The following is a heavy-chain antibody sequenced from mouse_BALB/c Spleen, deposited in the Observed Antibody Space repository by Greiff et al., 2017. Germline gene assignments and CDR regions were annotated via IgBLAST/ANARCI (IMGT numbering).Heavy chain of an antibody. J-gene: IGHJ4*01. CDR1: GFAFSSYD. CDR2: IRSGGGSN. D-gene: IGHD2-1*01. CDR3: ARRYYGNPYYYAMDY. Sequence: EVKLVESGGGLVKPGGSLKLSCAASGFAFSSYDMSWVRQTPEKRLEWVAYIRSGGGSNYYPDTVKGRFTISRDNAKNTLYLQMSSLKSEDTAMYYGARRYYGNPYYYAMDYWGQGTSVTVSS. V-gene: IGHV5-12-1*01.